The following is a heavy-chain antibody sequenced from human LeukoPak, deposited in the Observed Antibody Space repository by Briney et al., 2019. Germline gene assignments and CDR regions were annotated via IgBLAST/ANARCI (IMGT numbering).Heavy chain of an antibody. CDR3: ARGGYDSSGYYLDKYYFDY. D-gene: IGHD3-22*01. Sequence: GESLQISCKGSGYSFTSHWIGWVRQMPGKGLEWMGIIYPGDSDTRYSPSFQGQVTISADKSISTAYLQWSSLKASDTAMYYCARGGYDSSGYYLDKYYFDYWGQGTLVTVSS. J-gene: IGHJ4*02. V-gene: IGHV5-51*01. CDR1: GYSFTSHW. CDR2: IYPGDSDT.